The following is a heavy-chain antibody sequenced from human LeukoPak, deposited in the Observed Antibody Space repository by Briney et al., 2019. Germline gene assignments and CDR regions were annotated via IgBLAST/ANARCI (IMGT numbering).Heavy chain of an antibody. CDR2: IYYSGST. CDR3: ARGVEDYYGSGSYPIRSYYFDY. D-gene: IGHD3-10*01. J-gene: IGHJ4*02. V-gene: IGHV4-39*07. CDR1: GGSISSSSYY. Sequence: SETLSLTRTVSGGSISSSSYYWGWIRQPPGKGLEWIGSIYYSGSTYYNPSLKSRVTISVDTSKNQFSLKLSSVTAADTAVYYCARGVEDYYGSGSYPIRSYYFDYWGQGTLVTVSS.